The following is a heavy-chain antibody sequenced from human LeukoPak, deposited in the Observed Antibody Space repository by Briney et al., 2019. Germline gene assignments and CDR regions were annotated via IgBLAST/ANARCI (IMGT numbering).Heavy chain of an antibody. D-gene: IGHD3-22*01. CDR3: AVYDSSGYPFDY. J-gene: IGHJ4*02. CDR1: GYSFTSYW. V-gene: IGHV5-10-1*01. CDR2: IGPSDSYT. Sequence: GESLRISCKGSGYSFTSYWISWVRQMPGKGLEWMGRIGPSDSYTNYSPSFQGHVTISADKSISTAYLQWSSLKASDTAMYYCAVYDSSGYPFDYWGQGTLVTVSS.